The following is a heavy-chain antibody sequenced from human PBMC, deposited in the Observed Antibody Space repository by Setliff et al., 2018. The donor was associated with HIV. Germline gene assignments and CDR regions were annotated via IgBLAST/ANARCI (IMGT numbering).Heavy chain of an antibody. V-gene: IGHV4-4*02. Sequence: KPSETLSLTCAVSGGSISSSNWWSWVRQPPGKGLEWIGEIYHSGSTNYNPSLKSRVTISVDKSKNQFSLKLSSVTAADTAVYYCARDHCSGTNCYGVDYYGMDVWGQGTTVTVSS. CDR3: ARDHCSGTNCYGVDYYGMDV. CDR2: IYHSGST. D-gene: IGHD2-2*01. J-gene: IGHJ6*02. CDR1: GGSISSSNW.